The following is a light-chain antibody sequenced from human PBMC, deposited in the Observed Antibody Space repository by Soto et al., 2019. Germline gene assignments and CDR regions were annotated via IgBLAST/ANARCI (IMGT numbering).Light chain of an antibody. J-gene: IGKJ1*01. CDR1: QNINNW. CDR3: QQYNSYPWT. Sequence: DTHMTPSPSTLPASIGDRATTTCRASQNINNWIAWYQQKPGKAPKFLIYDASSLESGVPSRFSGSGSGTEFTLTITSLQPDDFATYYCQQYNSYPWTFGQGTKVDIK. CDR2: DAS. V-gene: IGKV1-5*01.